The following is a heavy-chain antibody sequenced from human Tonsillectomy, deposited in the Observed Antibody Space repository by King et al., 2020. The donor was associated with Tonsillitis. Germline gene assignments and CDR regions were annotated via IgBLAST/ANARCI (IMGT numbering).Heavy chain of an antibody. CDR1: GFTFDDYG. CDR3: ARKVGATSFFDS. Sequence: VQLVESGGGVVRPGGSLRLSCAASGFTFDDYGMSWVRQAPGKGLEWVSVINCNGGSTGYADSVKGRFTISRDNAKNSLYLQMNSLRAEDTALYHCARKVGATSFFDSWGQGTLVTVSS. D-gene: IGHD1-26*01. J-gene: IGHJ4*02. CDR2: INCNGGST. V-gene: IGHV3-20*01.